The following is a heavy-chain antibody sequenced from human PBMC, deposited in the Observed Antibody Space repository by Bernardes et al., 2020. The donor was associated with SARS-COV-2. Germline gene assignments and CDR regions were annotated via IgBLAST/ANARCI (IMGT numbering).Heavy chain of an antibody. CDR3: ARQCSGGSCYPIDDAFDI. J-gene: IGHJ3*02. CDR2: IYYSGST. Sequence: ATLSLTCTVSGGSISSYYWSWIRQPPGKGLEWIGYIYYSGSTNYNPSLKSRVTISVDTSKNQFSLKLSSVTAADTAVYYCARQCSGGSCYPIDDAFDIWGQGTMVTVSS. CDR1: GGSISSYY. D-gene: IGHD2-15*01. V-gene: IGHV4-59*08.